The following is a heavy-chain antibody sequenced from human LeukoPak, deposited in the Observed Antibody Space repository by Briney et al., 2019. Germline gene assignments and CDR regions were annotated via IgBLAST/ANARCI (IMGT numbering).Heavy chain of an antibody. CDR1: EFTFSSYT. D-gene: IGHD6-13*01. Sequence: GSLRLSCAASEFTFSSYTMNWVRQAPGKGLEWIGEINHSGSTNYNPSLKSRVTISVDTSKNQFSLKLSSVTAADTAVYYCARPSAGYSSSWSRPYYFDYWGQGTLVTVSS. CDR3: ARPSAGYSSSWSRPYYFDY. J-gene: IGHJ4*02. V-gene: IGHV4-34*01. CDR2: INHSGST.